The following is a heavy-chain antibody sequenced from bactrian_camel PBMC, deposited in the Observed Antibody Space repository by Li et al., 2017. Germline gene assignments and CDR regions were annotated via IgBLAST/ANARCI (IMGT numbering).Heavy chain of an antibody. Sequence: HVQLVESGGGSVQAGGSLTLSCSASGFTDSSYYMSWVRQAPGKGLEWVSSIYTGGGSTYYADSVKGRFTISKDNAKKTRYLQMYSLRPDDTAMYYCAADQGDCDTDYFVDGELFGVWGQGTQVTVS. CDR3: AADQGDCDTDYFVDGELFGV. J-gene: IGHJ4*01. CDR2: IYTGGGST. D-gene: IGHD4*01. V-gene: IGHV3-2*01. CDR1: GFTDSSYY.